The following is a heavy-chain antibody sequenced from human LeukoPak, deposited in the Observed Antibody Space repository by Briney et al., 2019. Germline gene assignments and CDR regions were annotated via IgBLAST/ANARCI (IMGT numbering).Heavy chain of an antibody. D-gene: IGHD2-8*02. V-gene: IGHV4-59*12. J-gene: IGHJ4*02. CDR1: GDSITSYY. CDR3: ARGSLGGIVLASMYFDY. Sequence: SETLSLTCTVSGDSITSYYWSWVRQPPGKGLEWIGSIYYSGSTNYRPSLKSRVTISVDTSKNQFSLKLTSVTAADTALYYCARGSLGGIVLASMYFDYWGQETLVTVSS. CDR2: IYYSGST.